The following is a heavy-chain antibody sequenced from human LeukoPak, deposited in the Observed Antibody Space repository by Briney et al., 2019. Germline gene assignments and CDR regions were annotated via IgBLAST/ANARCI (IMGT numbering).Heavy chain of an antibody. CDR1: GGSISSYY. CDR2: IYYSGST. Sequence: PSETLSLTCTVSGGSISSYYWSWIRQPPGKGLEWIGYIYYSGSTNYNPSLKSRVTISVDTSKNQFSLKLSSVTAADTAAYYCARVGRGGVVSAATEYFDYWGQGTLVTVSS. CDR3: ARVGRGGVVSAATEYFDY. D-gene: IGHD2-2*01. V-gene: IGHV4-59*01. J-gene: IGHJ4*02.